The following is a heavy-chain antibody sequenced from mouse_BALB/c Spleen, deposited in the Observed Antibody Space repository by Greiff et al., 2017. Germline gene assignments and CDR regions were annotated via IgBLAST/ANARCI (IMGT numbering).Heavy chain of an antibody. J-gene: IGHJ4*01. V-gene: IGHV14-3*02. CDR2: IDPANGNT. CDR1: GFNIKDTY. D-gene: IGHD2-1*01. CDR3: ARNGNYAMDY. Sequence: EVQLVESGAELVKPGASVKLSCTASGFNIKDTYMHWVKQRPEQGLEWIGRIDPANGNTKYDPKFQGKATITADTSSNTAYLQLSSLTSEDTAVYYCARNGNYAMDYWGQGTSVTVSS.